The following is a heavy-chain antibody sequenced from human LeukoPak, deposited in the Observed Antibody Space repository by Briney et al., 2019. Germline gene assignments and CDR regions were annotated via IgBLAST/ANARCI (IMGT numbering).Heavy chain of an antibody. J-gene: IGHJ4*02. CDR1: GFTFSSYS. CDR2: ISSSSSTI. D-gene: IGHD1-26*01. CDR3: ARDPAGSGSYYFDY. V-gene: IGHV3-48*04. Sequence: HPGGSLRLSCAASGFTFSSYSMNWVRQAPGKGLEWVSYISSSSSTIYYADSVKGRFTISRDNAKNSLYLQMNSLRAEDTAVYYCARDPAGSGSYYFDYWGQGTLVTVSS.